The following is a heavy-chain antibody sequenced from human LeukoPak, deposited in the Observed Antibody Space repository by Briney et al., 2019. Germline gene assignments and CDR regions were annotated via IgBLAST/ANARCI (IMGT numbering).Heavy chain of an antibody. V-gene: IGHV4-4*07. Sequence: SETLSLTCTVSGGSISSYYWSWIRQPAGKGLEWIGRIYTSGSTNYNPSLKSRVTISVDTSKNQLSLKLSSLTAVDTAVYYCARDVPLYYFDYWGQGTLVTVSS. J-gene: IGHJ4*02. CDR2: IYTSGST. D-gene: IGHD2-2*01. CDR1: GGSISSYY. CDR3: ARDVPLYYFDY.